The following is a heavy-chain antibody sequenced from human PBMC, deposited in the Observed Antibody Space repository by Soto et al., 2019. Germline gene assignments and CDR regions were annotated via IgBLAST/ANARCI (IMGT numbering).Heavy chain of an antibody. D-gene: IGHD4-17*01. V-gene: IGHV3-13*01. CDR3: ARAHHGGDYFAFDI. Sequence: GGSLRLSCAASGFTFSSYDMHWVRQATGKGLEWVSAIGTAGDTYYPGSVKGRFTISRENAKNSLYLQMNSLRAGDTAVYYCARAHHGGDYFAFDIWGQGTMVTVSS. CDR2: IGTAGDT. J-gene: IGHJ3*02. CDR1: GFTFSSYD.